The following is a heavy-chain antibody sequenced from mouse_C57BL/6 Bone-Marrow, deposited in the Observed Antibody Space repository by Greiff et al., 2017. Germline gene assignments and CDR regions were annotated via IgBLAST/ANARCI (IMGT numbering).Heavy chain of an antibody. J-gene: IGHJ1*03. CDR1: GYTFTSYW. Sequence: VQLQQPGAELVKPGASVKLSCKASGYTFTSYWMHWVKQRPGRGLGWIGRIDPNSGGTKYNEKFKSKATLTVDKPSSTAYMQLSSLTSEDSAVYYCAHGNYFYWYFAVWGKGTTVTVSS. CDR3: AHGNYFYWYFAV. CDR2: IDPNSGGT. D-gene: IGHD2-1*01. V-gene: IGHV1-72*01.